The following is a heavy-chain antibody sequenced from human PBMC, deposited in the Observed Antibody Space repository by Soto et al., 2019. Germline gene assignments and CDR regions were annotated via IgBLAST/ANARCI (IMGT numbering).Heavy chain of an antibody. CDR1: GFTFSTYA. V-gene: IGHV3-23*01. Sequence: GGSLRLSCAASGFTFSTYAMNWVRQAPGKGLEWVSGISGSGDSTYYADSVKGRFTVSRDNSKNTLYLQMNSLRAEDTAVFYCAKERSSGWSFDYWGQGTLVTVSSGKPLMASVKVSCKASGYSYYYGMDVWGQGTTVTVSS. D-gene: IGHD6-19*01. CDR3: AKERSSGWSFDYWGQGTLVTVSSGKPLMASVKVSCKASGYSYYYGMDV. J-gene: IGHJ6*02. CDR2: ISGSGDST.